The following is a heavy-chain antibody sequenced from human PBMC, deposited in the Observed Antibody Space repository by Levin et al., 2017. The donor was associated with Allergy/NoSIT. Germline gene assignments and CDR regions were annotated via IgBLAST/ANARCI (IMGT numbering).Heavy chain of an antibody. V-gene: IGHV7-4-1*02. CDR2: INTNTGNP. CDR1: GYTFTSYA. D-gene: IGHD3-3*01. Sequence: GESLKISCKASGYTFTSYAMNWVRQAPGQGLEWMGWINTNTGNPTYAQGFTGRFVFSLDTSVSTAYLQISSLKAEDTAVYYCARVGSYYDFWSGYGWFDPWGQGTLVTVSS. J-gene: IGHJ5*02. CDR3: ARVGSYYDFWSGYGWFDP.